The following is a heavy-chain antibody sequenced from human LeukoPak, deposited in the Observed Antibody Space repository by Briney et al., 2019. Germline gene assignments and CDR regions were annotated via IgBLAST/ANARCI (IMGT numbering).Heavy chain of an antibody. CDR2: IYHSGST. V-gene: IGHV4-38-2*02. D-gene: IGHD3-3*01. CDR1: GYSISSGYY. CDR3: ARDHTYYDFWSGYSPYNWFDP. Sequence: SETLSLTCTVSGYSISSGYYWGWIRPPPGKGLEWIGSIYHSGSTYYNPSLKSRVTISVDTSKNQFSLKLSSVTAADTAVYYCARDHTYYDFWSGYSPYNWFDPWGQGTLVTVSS. J-gene: IGHJ5*02.